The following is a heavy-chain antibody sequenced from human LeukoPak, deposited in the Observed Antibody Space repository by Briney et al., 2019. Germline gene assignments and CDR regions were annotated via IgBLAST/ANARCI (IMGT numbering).Heavy chain of an antibody. Sequence: KASETLSLTGTVSGGSISIYYWNWIRQPPGKGLEWIGYIYNSGSTSYNPSLKSRVTISVDTSKNQFSLKLTSVTAADTAVYYCVRDRELTYWGQGTLVTVSS. D-gene: IGHD1-26*01. CDR2: IYNSGST. V-gene: IGHV4-59*01. CDR3: VRDRELTY. J-gene: IGHJ4*02. CDR1: GGSISIYY.